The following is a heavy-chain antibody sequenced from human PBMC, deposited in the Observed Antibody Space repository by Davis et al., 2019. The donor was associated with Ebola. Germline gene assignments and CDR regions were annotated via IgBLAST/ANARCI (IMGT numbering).Heavy chain of an antibody. J-gene: IGHJ6*02. Sequence: GESLKISCAASGFNFDVYAMHWVRQAPGKGLEWVSLISGDGDNTFYADSVKGRFTISRDNSKNTLYLQMSSLRAEDTAVYYCARNDDFWSPYGMDVWGQGTTVIVSS. CDR3: ARNDDFWSPYGMDV. CDR2: ISGDGDNT. D-gene: IGHD3-3*01. CDR1: GFNFDVYA. V-gene: IGHV3-43*02.